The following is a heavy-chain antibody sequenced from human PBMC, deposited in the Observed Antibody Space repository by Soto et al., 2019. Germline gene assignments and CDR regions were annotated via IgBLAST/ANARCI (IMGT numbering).Heavy chain of an antibody. CDR2: ISAYNANT. CDR1: GYTFISYG. V-gene: IGHV1-18*04. CDR3: ARDRRTTAYYYYGMDV. D-gene: IGHD1-1*01. J-gene: IGHJ6*02. Sequence: ASVKVSCKASGYTFISYGISCVRQAPGQGLEWMGWISAYNANTNYAQKLQGRVTMTTDTSTSTAYMELRSLRSDDTAVYYCARDRRTTAYYYYGMDVWGQGTTV.